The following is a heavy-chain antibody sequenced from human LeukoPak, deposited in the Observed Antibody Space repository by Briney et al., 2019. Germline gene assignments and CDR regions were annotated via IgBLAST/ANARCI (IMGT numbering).Heavy chain of an antibody. CDR2: INTNTGDP. J-gene: IGHJ6*03. CDR3: ARDRGYWNYPYYYYYYYYMDV. Sequence: ASVKVSCKASGYTFTSYGISWVRQAPGQGLEWMGWINTNTGDPTYAQGFTGRFVFSLDTSVSTAYLQISSLKAEDTAVYYCARDRGYWNYPYYYYYYYYMDVWGKGTTVTVSS. CDR1: GYTFTSYG. V-gene: IGHV7-4-1*02. D-gene: IGHD1-7*01.